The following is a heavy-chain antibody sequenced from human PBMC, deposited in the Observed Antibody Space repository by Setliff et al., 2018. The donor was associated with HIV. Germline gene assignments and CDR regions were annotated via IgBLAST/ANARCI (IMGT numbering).Heavy chain of an antibody. J-gene: IGHJ6*03. D-gene: IGHD2-21*01. CDR2: MNPNSGNT. CDR3: ARGYLISWTQKSYYMDV. Sequence: ASVKVSCKASGYIFTSYDINWVRQATGQGLEWMGWMNPNSGNTGYAQKLQGRVTITRNTSINTAYMELSSLRSEDTAVYYCARGYLISWTQKSYYMDVWGKGTTVTVSS. CDR1: GYIFTSYD. V-gene: IGHV1-8*03.